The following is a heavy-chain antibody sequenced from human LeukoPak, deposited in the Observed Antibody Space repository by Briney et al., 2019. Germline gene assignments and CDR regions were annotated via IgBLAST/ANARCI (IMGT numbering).Heavy chain of an antibody. CDR3: AGPPIAVAGTNWFDP. D-gene: IGHD6-19*01. CDR2: INPNSGGT. CDR1: GYTFTGYY. J-gene: IGHJ5*02. V-gene: IGHV1-2*06. Sequence: ASVKVSCKASGYTFTGYYMHWVRQAPGQGLEWMGRINPNSGGTNYAQKFQGRVTMTRDTSISTAYMELSRLRSDDTAVYYCAGPPIAVAGTNWFDPWGQGTLVTVSS.